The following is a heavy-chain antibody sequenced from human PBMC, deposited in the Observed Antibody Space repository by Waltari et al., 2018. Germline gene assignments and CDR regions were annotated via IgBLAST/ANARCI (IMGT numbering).Heavy chain of an antibody. CDR3: ARDRPRITIFGVGAGWFDP. Sequence: QVQLVQSGAEVKKPGASVKVSCKASGYTFTGYYMHWVRQATGQGLEWMGRINPNSGGTNNAQKFQGRVTMTRDTSISTAYMELSRLRSDDTAVYYCARDRPRITIFGVGAGWFDPWGQGTLVTVSS. D-gene: IGHD3-3*01. CDR1: GYTFTGYY. V-gene: IGHV1-2*06. J-gene: IGHJ5*02. CDR2: INPNSGGT.